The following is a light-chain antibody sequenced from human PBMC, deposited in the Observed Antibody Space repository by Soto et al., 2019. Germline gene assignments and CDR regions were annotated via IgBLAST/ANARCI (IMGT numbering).Light chain of an antibody. CDR1: NIGSKT. CDR3: QVWDVSTVHYV. V-gene: IGLV3-21*02. Sequence: SYELTQPPSMSVAPGQTARITCGGNNIGSKTVHWYQQKAGQAPVLVVYDDSDRPSGIPERFSGSNSGNTATLTISRVEAGDEADYYCQVWDVSTVHYVFGTGTKVTGL. J-gene: IGLJ1*01. CDR2: DDS.